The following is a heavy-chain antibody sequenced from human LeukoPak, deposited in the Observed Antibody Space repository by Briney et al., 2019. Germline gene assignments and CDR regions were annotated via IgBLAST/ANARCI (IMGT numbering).Heavy chain of an antibody. CDR1: GYSFTNYW. V-gene: IGHV5-51*01. CDR2: IYPGDSDT. Sequence: GESLKISCKGSGYSFTNYWIGWVRQMPGKGLEWMGIIYPGDSDTRYSPSFQDQVTTSADKSISTAYLQWSSLKASDTAMYYCARQRFTMRAYAGNWFDPWGQGTLVIVSS. CDR3: ARQRFTMRAYAGNWFDP. J-gene: IGHJ5*02. D-gene: IGHD3-10*01.